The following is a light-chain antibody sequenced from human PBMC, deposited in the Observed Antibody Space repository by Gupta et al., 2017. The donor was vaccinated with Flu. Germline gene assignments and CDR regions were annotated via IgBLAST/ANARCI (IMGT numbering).Light chain of an antibody. J-gene: IGLJ1*01. CDR2: DVS. V-gene: IGLV2-14*01. Sequence: QSALTQPASVSGSPGQSVTISCTGTSSDVGGYNSVSWYQHHPGNAPKLMIYDVSYCHSGVSDRFSGSKSGNTASLTISGLQAEDEAEYYCSSYTSSTTLVFGTGTKVNVL. CDR1: SSDVGGYNS. CDR3: SSYTSSTTLV.